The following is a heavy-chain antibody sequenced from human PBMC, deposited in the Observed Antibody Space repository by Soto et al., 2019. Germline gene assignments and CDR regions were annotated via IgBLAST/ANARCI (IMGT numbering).Heavy chain of an antibody. CDR1: GFTFSSYA. Sequence: GGSLRLSCAASGFTFSSYAMSWVRQAPGKGLEWVSAISGSGGSTYYADSVKGRFTISRDNSKNTLYLQMNSLRAEDTSVYYCAKDPTYSSSWYYFDYWGQGTLVTVSS. D-gene: IGHD6-13*01. CDR2: ISGSGGST. J-gene: IGHJ4*02. CDR3: AKDPTYSSSWYYFDY. V-gene: IGHV3-23*01.